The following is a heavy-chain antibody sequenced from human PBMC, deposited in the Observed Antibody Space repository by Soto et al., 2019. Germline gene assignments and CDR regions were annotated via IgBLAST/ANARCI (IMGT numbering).Heavy chain of an antibody. D-gene: IGHD6-13*01. Sequence: ASVKVSCKASGYTFTGYYMHWVRQAPGQGLEWMGWINPNSGGTNYAQKFQGWVTMTRDTSISTAYMELSRLRSDDTAVYYCARDLRIAAAGTYFDYWGQGTLVTVSS. J-gene: IGHJ4*02. CDR3: ARDLRIAAAGTYFDY. CDR1: GYTFTGYY. CDR2: INPNSGGT. V-gene: IGHV1-2*04.